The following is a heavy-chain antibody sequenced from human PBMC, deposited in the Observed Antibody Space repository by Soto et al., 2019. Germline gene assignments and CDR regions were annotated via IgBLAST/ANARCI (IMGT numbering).Heavy chain of an antibody. Sequence: PSETLCLTCAVYGGSGGSFSGYDWSWIRQPPGKGLEWIGEINHSGSTNYNPSLKSRVTISVDTSKNQFSLKLSSVTAADTAVYYCASPKIAFYNWFDPWGQGTLVT. CDR1: GGSGGSFSGYD. CDR3: ASPKIAFYNWFDP. J-gene: IGHJ5*02. D-gene: IGHD3-3*02. CDR2: INHSGST. V-gene: IGHV4-34*01.